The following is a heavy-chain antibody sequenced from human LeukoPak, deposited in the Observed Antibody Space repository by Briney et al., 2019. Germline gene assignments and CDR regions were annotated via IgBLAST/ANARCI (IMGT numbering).Heavy chain of an antibody. D-gene: IGHD1-7*01. V-gene: IGHV1-18*04. Sequence: ASVKVSCKASGYTFTGYYMHWVRQAPGQGLEWTGWISAYNGNTNYAQKLQGRVTMTTDTSTSTAYMELRSLRSDDTAVYYCARDRVGMAGTTVGWFDPWGQGTLVTVSS. CDR3: ARDRVGMAGTTVGWFDP. CDR1: GYTFTGYY. CDR2: ISAYNGNT. J-gene: IGHJ5*02.